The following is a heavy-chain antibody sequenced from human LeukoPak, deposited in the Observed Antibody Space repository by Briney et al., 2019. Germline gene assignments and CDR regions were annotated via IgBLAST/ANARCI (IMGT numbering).Heavy chain of an antibody. CDR1: GGSISGGSYY. V-gene: IGHV4-61*02. J-gene: IGHJ4*02. D-gene: IGHD6-13*01. CDR3: ARGHIAAALFDY. Sequence: SETLSLTCTVSGGSISGGSYYWSWVRQPAGKGLEWIGRIYTSGSTNYNPSLKSRVTISVDTSKNQFSLKLSSVTAADTAVYYCARGHIAAALFDYWGQGTLVTVSS. CDR2: IYTSGST.